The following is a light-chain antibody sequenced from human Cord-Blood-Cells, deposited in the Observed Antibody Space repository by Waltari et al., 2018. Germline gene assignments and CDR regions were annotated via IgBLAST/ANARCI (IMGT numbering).Light chain of an antibody. Sequence: EIVMPQPPANLSVSPGERATLSCRASQSVSSNLAWYQQKPGQAPRLLIYGASTRATGIPARFSGSGSGTEFTLTISSLQSEDFAVYYCQQYNNWPPNTFGQGTRLEIK. CDR2: GAS. CDR3: QQYNNWPPNT. CDR1: QSVSSN. J-gene: IGKJ5*01. V-gene: IGKV3-15*01.